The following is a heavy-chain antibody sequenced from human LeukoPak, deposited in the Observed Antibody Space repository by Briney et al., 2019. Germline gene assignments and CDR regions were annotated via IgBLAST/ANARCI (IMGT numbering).Heavy chain of an antibody. CDR1: GFTFSSYS. D-gene: IGHD2-15*01. J-gene: IGHJ4*02. CDR3: ARDCSGVSCLDY. Sequence: GGSLRLSCAASGFTFSSYSMNWVRQAPGKGPEWVSSISSSSSYIYYADSVKGLFTISRDNAKNSLYLQTDSLRAEDTAVYYCARDCSGVSCLDYWGQGTLVTVSS. V-gene: IGHV3-21*01. CDR2: ISSSSSYI.